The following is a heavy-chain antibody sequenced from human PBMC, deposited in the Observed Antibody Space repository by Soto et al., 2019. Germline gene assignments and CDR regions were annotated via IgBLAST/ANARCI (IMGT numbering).Heavy chain of an antibody. CDR1: GFTFTNYD. Sequence: GGALRLSCAASGFTFTNYDMHWVRQAPGKGLEWMALILHDGSAEYYADSVKGRFTISRDNSKNTLYLQMNSLRAEDTAVYYCARSRDGYSFYFYYGMDGWGQGTTVTVSS. CDR2: ILHDGSAE. J-gene: IGHJ6*02. CDR3: ARSRDGYSFYFYYGMDG. D-gene: IGHD4-4*01. V-gene: IGHV3-30*03.